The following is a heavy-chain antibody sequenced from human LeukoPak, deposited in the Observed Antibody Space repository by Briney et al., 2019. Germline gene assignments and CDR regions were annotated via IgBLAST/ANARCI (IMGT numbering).Heavy chain of an antibody. CDR1: GGSFSGYY. Sequence: SETLSLTCAVYGGSFSGYYWSWIRQPPGKGLEWIGYIYHSGSTYYNPSLKSRVTISVDRSKNQFSLKLSSVTAADTAVYYCARGNRYYDILTGYHSTYYFDYWGQGTLVTVSS. D-gene: IGHD3-9*01. V-gene: IGHV4-34*01. J-gene: IGHJ4*02. CDR2: IYHSGST. CDR3: ARGNRYYDILTGYHSTYYFDY.